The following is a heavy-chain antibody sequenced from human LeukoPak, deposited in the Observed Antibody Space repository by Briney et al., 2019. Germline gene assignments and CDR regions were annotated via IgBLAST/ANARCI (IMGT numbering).Heavy chain of an antibody. J-gene: IGHJ4*02. CDR2: ISYDGSNK. CDR1: GFTFSSYG. D-gene: IGHD6-13*01. CDR3: AKSGGSSWPHFDC. V-gene: IGHV3-30*18. Sequence: GGSLRLSCAASGFTFSSYGMHWVRQAPGKGLEWVAVISYDGSNKYYADSVKGRFTISRDNSEDTLYLQMNSLRAEDTAVYYCAKSGGSSWPHFDCWGQGTLVTVSS.